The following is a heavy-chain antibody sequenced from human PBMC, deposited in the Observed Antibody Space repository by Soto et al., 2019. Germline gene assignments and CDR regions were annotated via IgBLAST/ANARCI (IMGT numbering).Heavy chain of an antibody. J-gene: IGHJ5*02. V-gene: IGHV3-23*01. CDR1: GFTFSSYA. Sequence: PGGSLRLSCAASGFTFSSYAMSWVRQAPGKGLEWVSAISGSGGSTYYADSVKGRFTISRDNSKNTLYLQMNSLRAEDTAVYYCANDFRYYYGSGSSYPATQDIHPWGQGT. D-gene: IGHD3-10*01. CDR2: ISGSGGST. CDR3: ANDFRYYYGSGSSYPATQDIHP.